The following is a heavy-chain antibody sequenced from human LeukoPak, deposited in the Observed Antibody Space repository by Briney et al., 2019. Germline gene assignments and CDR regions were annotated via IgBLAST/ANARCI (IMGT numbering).Heavy chain of an antibody. CDR1: GGSFSGHY. V-gene: IGHV4-34*01. CDR2: INHSGST. D-gene: IGHD3-9*01. Sequence: SETLSLTCAVYGGSFSGHYWSWIRQPPGKGLEWIGEINHSGSTNYNPSLKSRVTISVDTSKNQFSLKLSSVTAADTAVYYCARGLRYFDWWYYFDYWGQGTLVTVSS. CDR3: ARGLRYFDWWYYFDY. J-gene: IGHJ4*02.